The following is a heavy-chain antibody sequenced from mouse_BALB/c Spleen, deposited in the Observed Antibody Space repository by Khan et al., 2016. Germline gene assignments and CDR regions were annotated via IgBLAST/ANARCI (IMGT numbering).Heavy chain of an antibody. Sequence: QLEESGPGLVKPSQSLSLTCTVTGYSITSDYAWNWIRQFPGNKLEWMGYISYSGSTSYNPSLQSRISITRDTSKNQFFLQLNSVTTEDTATYYCAINWDEEDYWGQGTLVTVSA. CDR2: ISYSGST. D-gene: IGHD4-1*02. CDR3: AINWDEEDY. V-gene: IGHV3-2*02. J-gene: IGHJ3*01. CDR1: GYSITSDYA.